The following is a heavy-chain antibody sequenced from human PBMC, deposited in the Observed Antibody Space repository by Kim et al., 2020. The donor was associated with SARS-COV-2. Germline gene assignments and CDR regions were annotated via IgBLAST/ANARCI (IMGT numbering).Heavy chain of an antibody. J-gene: IGHJ3*01. CDR2: ISGSGNTI. CDR3: ARDMDFFASGSFDDAFDL. D-gene: IGHD3-10*01. Sequence: GGSLRLSCAASGFTFSSYSMNWVRQAPGKGLEWVSYISGSGNTIYSADSVKGRFTISRDNAKNSLYLHMNSLRDDDTAVYYCARDMDFFASGSFDDAFDLWGQGTMVTVSS. CDR1: GFTFSSYS. V-gene: IGHV3-48*02.